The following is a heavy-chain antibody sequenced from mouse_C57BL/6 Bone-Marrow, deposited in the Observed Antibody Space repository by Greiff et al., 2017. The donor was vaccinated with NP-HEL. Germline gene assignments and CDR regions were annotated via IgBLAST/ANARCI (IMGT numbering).Heavy chain of an antibody. V-gene: IGHV1-4*01. CDR3: AAYGNYGSYAMDY. CDR2: INPSSGYT. CDR1: GYTFTSYT. D-gene: IGHD2-1*01. Sequence: VQLQQSGAELARPGASVKMSCKASGYTFTSYTMHWVKQRPGQGLEWIGYINPSSGYTKYNQKFKDKATLTADTSSSTAYMQLSSLTSEDSAVYYCAAYGNYGSYAMDYWGQGTSVTVSS. J-gene: IGHJ4*01.